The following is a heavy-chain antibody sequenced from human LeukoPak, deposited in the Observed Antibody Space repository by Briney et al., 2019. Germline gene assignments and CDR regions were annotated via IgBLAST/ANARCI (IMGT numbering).Heavy chain of an antibody. J-gene: IGHJ4*02. CDR3: ARALWFGETFPAY. D-gene: IGHD3-10*01. Sequence: GGSLRLSCAASGFIFDDYAMHWVREAPGKGLEWVSGISWNSNTIGYADSVKGRFTISRDNAKNSLYLQMNSLRAEDTAVYYCARALWFGETFPAYWGQGTLVTVSS. CDR1: GFIFDDYA. CDR2: ISWNSNTI. V-gene: IGHV3-9*01.